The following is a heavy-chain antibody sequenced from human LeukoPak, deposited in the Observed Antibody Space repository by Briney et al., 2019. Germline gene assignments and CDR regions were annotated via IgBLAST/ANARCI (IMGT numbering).Heavy chain of an antibody. J-gene: IGHJ4*02. CDR2: ISSSGSTI. Sequence: GGSLRLSCAASGFTFSSGWMNWVRQAPGKGLEWVSYISSSGSTIYYADSVKGRFTISRDNAKNSLYLQMNSLRAEDTAVYYCARDMVGSSGYYYFGRGQGTPVTVSS. CDR3: ARDMVGSSGYYYFG. D-gene: IGHD3-22*01. V-gene: IGHV3-48*04. CDR1: GFTFSSGW.